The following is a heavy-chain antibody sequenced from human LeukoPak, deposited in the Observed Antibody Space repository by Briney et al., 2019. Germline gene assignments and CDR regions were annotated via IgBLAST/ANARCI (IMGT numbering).Heavy chain of an antibody. CDR1: GYSFSNYW. CDR3: TTVIVVAGPEFGFDY. V-gene: IGHV5-51*01. Sequence: GESLKISCKGSGYSFSNYWIGWVRQMPGRGLEWMGNIYPGDSDARYSPSFQGQVTISADKSISTAYLQWNSLKASDTAMYYCTTVIVVAGPEFGFDYWGQGTLVTVSS. D-gene: IGHD6-19*01. CDR2: IYPGDSDA. J-gene: IGHJ4*02.